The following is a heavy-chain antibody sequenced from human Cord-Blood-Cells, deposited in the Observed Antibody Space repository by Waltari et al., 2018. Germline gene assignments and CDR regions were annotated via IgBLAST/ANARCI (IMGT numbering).Heavy chain of an antibody. D-gene: IGHD6-6*01. Sequence: VRLVESEAGLVQLGGSLRLLRVASVFALRSNALSWLRQAPGKGLEWVAVIYSGGSTYYADSVKGRFTISRDSSKNTLYLQMNSLRAEDTAVYYYARAPYSSSFAFDIWGQGTMVTVSS. CDR3: ARAPYSSSFAFDI. J-gene: IGHJ3*02. CDR1: VFALRSNA. CDR2: IYSGGST. V-gene: IGHV3-53*01.